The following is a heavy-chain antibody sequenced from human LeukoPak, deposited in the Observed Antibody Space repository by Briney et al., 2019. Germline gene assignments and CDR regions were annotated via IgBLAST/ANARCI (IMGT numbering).Heavy chain of an antibody. D-gene: IGHD4-11*01. J-gene: IGHJ4*02. CDR1: GFTFNHYG. CDR3: ARDAQRGFDYSNSLEY. CDR2: IWSDGTNQ. Sequence: GGSLRLSCAAAGFTFNHYGMHWVRQAPGKGLEWVAVIWSDGTNQYYAGSVKGRFTISRDDSGNTVSLQMNSLRPEDTGVYYCARDAQRGFDYSNSLEYWGQGTPVTVST. V-gene: IGHV3-33*01.